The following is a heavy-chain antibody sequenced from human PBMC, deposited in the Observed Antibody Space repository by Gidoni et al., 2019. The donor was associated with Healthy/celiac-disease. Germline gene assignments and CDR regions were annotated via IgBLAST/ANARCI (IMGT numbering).Heavy chain of an antibody. V-gene: IGHV1-18*01. CDR2: ISAYNGNT. D-gene: IGHD5-18*01. CDR1: GYTFTSYG. J-gene: IGHJ6*02. CDR3: ARYSYGFPYYYYGMDV. Sequence: QVQQVQSGAEVKKPGASVKVSCKASGYTFTSYGISWVRQAPGQGLEWMGWISAYNGNTNYAQKLQGRVTMTTDTSTSTAYMELRSLRSDDTAVYYCARYSYGFPYYYYGMDVWGQGTTVTVSS.